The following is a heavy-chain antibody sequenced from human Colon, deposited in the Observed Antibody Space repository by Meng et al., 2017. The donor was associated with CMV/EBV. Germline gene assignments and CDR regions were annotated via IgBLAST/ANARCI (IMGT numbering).Heavy chain of an antibody. CDR1: GFTFSKYW. V-gene: IGHV3-74*01. J-gene: IGHJ6*02. CDR3: ARDVRGIVGATRDYYYYGMDV. D-gene: IGHD1-26*01. CDR2: IISDESTT. Sequence: GESLKISCAASGFTFSKYWMHWVRQVPGKGLVWVSRIISDESTTIYADSVKGRFTISRDNAKNTLYLQMNSLRADDTAVYYCARDVRGIVGATRDYYYYGMDVWGQGTTVTVSS.